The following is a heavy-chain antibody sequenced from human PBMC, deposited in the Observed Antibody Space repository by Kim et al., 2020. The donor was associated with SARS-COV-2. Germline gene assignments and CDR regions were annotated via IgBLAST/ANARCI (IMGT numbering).Heavy chain of an antibody. Sequence: GGSLRLSCAASGFTFSTYAMTWVRQAPGKGLEWVSSINIGGDRTYYLDSVKGHFTISRDNSKNTLYIQMNSLRAEDTAIYYCAKYFDSRGSIFDYWGHGTLVTVSS. J-gene: IGHJ4*01. D-gene: IGHD3-22*01. V-gene: IGHV3-23*01. CDR1: GFTFSTYA. CDR2: INIGGDRT. CDR3: AKYFDSRGSIFDY.